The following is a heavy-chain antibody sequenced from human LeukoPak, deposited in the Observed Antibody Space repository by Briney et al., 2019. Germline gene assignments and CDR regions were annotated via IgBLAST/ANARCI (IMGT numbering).Heavy chain of an antibody. CDR2: INHSGST. CDR3: ARGNRAYGDYGHVAYFDY. D-gene: IGHD4-17*01. J-gene: IGHJ4*02. V-gene: IGHV4-34*01. CDR1: GGSFSGYY. Sequence: SETLSLTCAVYGGSFSGYYWSWIRQPPGKGLEWIGEINHSGSTNYNPSLKSRVTISVDTSKNQFSLKLSSVTAADTAVYYCARGNRAYGDYGHVAYFDYWGQGTLVTVSS.